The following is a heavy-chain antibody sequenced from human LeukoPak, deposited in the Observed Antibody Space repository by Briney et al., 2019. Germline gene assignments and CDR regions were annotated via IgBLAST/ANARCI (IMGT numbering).Heavy chain of an antibody. CDR2: IYYSGST. CDR3: ARTLGDYGSGSYYY. J-gene: IGHJ4*02. D-gene: IGHD3-10*01. CDR1: GGSISSSSYY. Sequence: SETLSLTCTVSGGSISSSSYYWGWIRQPPGKGLEWIGSIYYSGSTYYNPSLKSRVTISVDTSKNQFSLKLRSVTAADTAVYYCARTLGDYGSGSYYYWGQGTLVTVSS. V-gene: IGHV4-39*01.